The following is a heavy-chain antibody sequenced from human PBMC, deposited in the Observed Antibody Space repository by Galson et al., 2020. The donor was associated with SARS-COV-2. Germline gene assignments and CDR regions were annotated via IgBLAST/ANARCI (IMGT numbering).Heavy chain of an antibody. Sequence: ASVKVSCKASGYTFSTYYMHWVRRAPGQGIEWMGWINPRTGGTNYAQIFQGRVTMTRDTAISTVYMELNNLRSDDTAVYFCARDHCINGVCSPFDYWGRGTLVTVSS. V-gene: IGHV1-2*02. J-gene: IGHJ4*02. CDR1: GYTFSTYY. CDR3: ARDHCINGVCSPFDY. D-gene: IGHD2-8*01. CDR2: INPRTGGT.